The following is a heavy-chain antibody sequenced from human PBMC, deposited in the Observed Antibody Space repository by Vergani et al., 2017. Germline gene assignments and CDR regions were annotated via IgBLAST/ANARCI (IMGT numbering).Heavy chain of an antibody. V-gene: IGHV4-38-2*01. J-gene: IGHJ4*02. CDR2: IYRTGST. CDR3: ARRSGIVYDIFSGTQYFFDF. D-gene: IGHD3-9*01. Sequence: QVQLQESGPGLVKPSETLSLTCAVSGFSIDNGYYWDWIRQPPGKGLEWIGSIYRTGSTHFNPSLKSRFTISVDTSNNHFSLRLNSLTAADTAVYYCARRSGIVYDIFSGTQYFFDFWGQGTLVTVSS. CDR1: GFSIDNGYY.